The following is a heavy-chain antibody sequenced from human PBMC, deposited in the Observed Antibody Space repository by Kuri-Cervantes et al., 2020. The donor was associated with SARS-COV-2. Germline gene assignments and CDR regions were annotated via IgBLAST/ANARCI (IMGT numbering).Heavy chain of an antibody. CDR3: ARDLIVGATGNFDYFDY. Sequence: GSLRLSCTVSGGSISSYYWSWIRQPPGKGLEWIGYVSYSGSTYYNPSLKSRVTISVDTSKNQFSLKLSSVTAADTAVYYCARDLIVGATGNFDYFDYWGQGTLVTVSS. J-gene: IGHJ4*02. D-gene: IGHD1-26*01. CDR2: VSYSGST. CDR1: GGSISSYY. V-gene: IGHV4-59*01.